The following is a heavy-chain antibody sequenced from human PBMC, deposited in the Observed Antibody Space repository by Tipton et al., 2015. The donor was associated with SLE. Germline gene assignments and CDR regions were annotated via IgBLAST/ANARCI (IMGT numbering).Heavy chain of an antibody. D-gene: IGHD2-2*01. Sequence: TLSLTCTVSGGSISSYYWSWIRQPAGKGLEWIGRIYTSGSTNYNPSLKSRVTISVDTSKNQFSLKLSSVTAADTAVYYCARYADIVVVPAAFHYYGMDVWGQGTTVTVSS. CDR2: IYTSGST. CDR1: GGSISSYY. V-gene: IGHV4-4*07. J-gene: IGHJ6*02. CDR3: ARYADIVVVPAAFHYYGMDV.